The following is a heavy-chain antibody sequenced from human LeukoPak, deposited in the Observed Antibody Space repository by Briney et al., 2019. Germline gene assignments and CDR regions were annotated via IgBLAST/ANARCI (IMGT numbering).Heavy chain of an antibody. J-gene: IGHJ4*02. D-gene: IGHD5-24*01. V-gene: IGHV3-21*01. CDR1: GFNFSIYW. Sequence: GGSLRLSCVASGFNFSIYWMSWVRQAPGKGLEWVSSISSSSSYIYYADSVKGRFTISRDNAKNSLYLQMNSLRAEDTAVYYCARDRDGSPDYWGQGTLVTVSS. CDR2: ISSSSSYI. CDR3: ARDRDGSPDY.